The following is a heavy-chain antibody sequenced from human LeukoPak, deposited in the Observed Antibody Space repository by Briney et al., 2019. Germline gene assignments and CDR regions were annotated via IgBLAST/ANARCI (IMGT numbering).Heavy chain of an antibody. J-gene: IGHJ4*02. CDR2: INPNSGGT. V-gene: IGHV1-2*02. CDR1: GYTFTGYY. Sequence: ASVKVSCKASGYTFTGYYMHWVRQAPGQGLEWMGWINPNSGGTNYAQKFQGRVTMTRDTSISTAYMELSRLRSDDTAVYCCARDHWRAVAGFDYWGQGTLVTVSS. D-gene: IGHD6-19*01. CDR3: ARDHWRAVAGFDY.